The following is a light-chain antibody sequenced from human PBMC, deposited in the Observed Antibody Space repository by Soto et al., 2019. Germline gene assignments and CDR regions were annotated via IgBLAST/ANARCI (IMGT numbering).Light chain of an antibody. J-gene: IGKJ2*01. V-gene: IGKV3-15*01. CDR3: QQYNNWPYT. CDR1: QSVSSN. Sequence: EIVMTQSPATLSVSPGERATLSCRASQSVSSNLAWYQQKPGQAPRLLIYGASTRATGIPARFSGSGSGTEFPLTISSLQSGDFAVYYCQQYNNWPYTFAQGPKLQI. CDR2: GAS.